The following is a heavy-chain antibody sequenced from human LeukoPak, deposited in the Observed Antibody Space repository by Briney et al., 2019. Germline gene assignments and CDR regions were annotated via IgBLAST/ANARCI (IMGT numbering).Heavy chain of an antibody. CDR1: GGSVSSGSNY. D-gene: IGHD6-19*01. V-gene: IGHV4-61*01. CDR3: ASKIAVAGTGDAFDI. J-gene: IGHJ3*02. CDR2: IYYSGST. Sequence: PSETLSLTCTVSGGSVSSGSNYWSWIRQPPGKGLEWIGYIYYSGSTNYNPSLKSRVTISVHTSKNQFSLKLSSVTAADTAVYYCASKIAVAGTGDAFDIWGQGTMVTVSS.